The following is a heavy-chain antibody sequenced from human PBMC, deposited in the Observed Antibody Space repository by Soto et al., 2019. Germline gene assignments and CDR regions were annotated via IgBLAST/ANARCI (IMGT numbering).Heavy chain of an antibody. CDR2: ISYDGSNK. J-gene: IGHJ6*02. CDR1: GFSFRTYA. CDR3: AKDLQTAYDFWAGYYDPYYDYAMDV. Sequence: QPGGSLRLSCAASGFSFRTYAMDWVRQAPGKGLEWVAVISYDGSNKYYADSVKGRFTISRDNSKNTLYLQINSLRSEDTAVYYCAKDLQTAYDFWAGYYDPYYDYAMDVWGQGTTVTVSS. V-gene: IGHV3-30-3*01. D-gene: IGHD3-3*01.